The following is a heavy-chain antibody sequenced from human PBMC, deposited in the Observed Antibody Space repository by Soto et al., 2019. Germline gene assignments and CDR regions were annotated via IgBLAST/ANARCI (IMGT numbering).Heavy chain of an antibody. CDR2: ISNSGST. D-gene: IGHD5-18*01. Sequence: SETLSLTCTVSGGSVTSDEDYWTWIRQSPGKGLEWIGYISNSGSTGYNPSLKTRLSMSVDRSKNQFTLRLTSVTAADTAVYFWGTESGSTYGYFDHWGQGTQVTVSS. V-gene: IGHV4-30-4*01. CDR1: GGSVTSDEDY. J-gene: IGHJ4*02. CDR3: GTESGSTYGYFDH.